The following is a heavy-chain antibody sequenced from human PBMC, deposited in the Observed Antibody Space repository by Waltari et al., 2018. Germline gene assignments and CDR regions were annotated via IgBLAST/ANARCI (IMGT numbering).Heavy chain of an antibody. D-gene: IGHD4-17*01. Sequence: QVQLQQWGAGPLKPSATLSLTCAVYGGSFSGYYWRWIRQPPGQGLEWIGEINHSGSTNYNPSLKSRVTISVDTSKNQFSLKLSSVTAADTAVYYCARGTTVTPRAYYYYYYYMDVWGKGTTVTVSS. V-gene: IGHV4-34*01. CDR3: ARGTTVTPRAYYYYYYYMDV. J-gene: IGHJ6*03. CDR2: INHSGST. CDR1: GGSFSGYY.